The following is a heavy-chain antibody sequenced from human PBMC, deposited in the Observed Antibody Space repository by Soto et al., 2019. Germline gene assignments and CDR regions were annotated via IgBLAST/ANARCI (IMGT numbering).Heavy chain of an antibody. CDR2: IYSSGST. CDR3: ARQRRDFDY. CDR1: GGSISGYY. Sequence: QVQLQESGPGLVKPSETLSLTCTVSGGSISGYYWSWIRQPPGKGLQWIGYIYSSGSTNYNPSLKGRVTISVDTSKNQFSLTLSSVTAADTAVYYCARQRRDFDYWGQGSLVTVSS. V-gene: IGHV4-59*08. J-gene: IGHJ4*02.